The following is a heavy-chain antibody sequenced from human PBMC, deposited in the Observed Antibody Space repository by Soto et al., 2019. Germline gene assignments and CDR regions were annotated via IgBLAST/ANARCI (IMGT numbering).Heavy chain of an antibody. Sequence: VGSLRLSCAASGFTFSSYGMHWVRQAPGKGLEWVAVIWYDGSNKYYADSVKGRFTISRDNSKNTLYLQMNSLRAEDTAVYYCARGQQWLVRFYFDFWGQGTLVTVSS. CDR1: GFTFSSYG. CDR3: ARGQQWLVRFYFDF. V-gene: IGHV3-33*01. D-gene: IGHD6-19*01. CDR2: IWYDGSNK. J-gene: IGHJ4*02.